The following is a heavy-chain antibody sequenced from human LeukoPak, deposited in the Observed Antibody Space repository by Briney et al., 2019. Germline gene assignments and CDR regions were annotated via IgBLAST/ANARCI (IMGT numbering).Heavy chain of an antibody. CDR2: IRYDGSNK. J-gene: IGHJ4*02. CDR3: ARGLTIVRGIIINFDY. D-gene: IGHD3-10*01. CDR1: GFTFSSYW. V-gene: IGHV3-30*02. Sequence: GGSLRLSCAASGFTFSSYWMHWVRQAPGKGLEWVAFIRYDGSNKYYADSVKGRFTISRDNSKNTLYLQMNSLRAEDTALYYCARGLTIVRGIIINFDYWGQGTLVTVSS.